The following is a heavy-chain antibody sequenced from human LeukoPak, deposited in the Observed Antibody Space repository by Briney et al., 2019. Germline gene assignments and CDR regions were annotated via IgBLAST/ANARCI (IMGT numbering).Heavy chain of an antibody. CDR2: INPTIDST. Sequence: ASVKVSCKTSGYTFTNYYIHWVRQAPGHGLEWMGLINPTIDSTTYAQQFQGRLTMTRDMSTGTVDMELNSLISEDTAIYYCALAQGSKSSLGFEYWGQGTRVTVSS. CDR3: ALAQGSKSSLGFEY. V-gene: IGHV1-46*01. J-gene: IGHJ4*02. D-gene: IGHD2-2*01. CDR1: GYTFTNYY.